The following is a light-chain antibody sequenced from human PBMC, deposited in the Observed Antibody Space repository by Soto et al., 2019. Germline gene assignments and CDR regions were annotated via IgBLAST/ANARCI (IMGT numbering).Light chain of an antibody. CDR3: SSDTSTSKL. CDR1: SRDVAGFNY. Sequence: QSALTQPASVCGSPGQSITISCTGPSRDVAGFNYVSWYQQKPGKAPELMIYDVTNRPSGVSNRFSGSKSGNTASLTIAGLQAEDEADYYCSSDTSTSKLFGTGTKVTVL. J-gene: IGLJ1*01. CDR2: DVT. V-gene: IGLV2-14*01.